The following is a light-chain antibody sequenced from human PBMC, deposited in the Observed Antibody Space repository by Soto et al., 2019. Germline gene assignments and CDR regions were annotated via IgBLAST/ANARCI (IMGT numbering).Light chain of an antibody. CDR3: CSYAGSYTPWV. V-gene: IGLV2-11*01. CDR1: SSDVGGYNF. J-gene: IGLJ3*02. Sequence: QAVVTQPRSVSGSPGQSVAISCTGTSSDVGGYNFVSWYQQHPGKAPKLIIYDVSKRPSGVPDRFSGSKSGNTASLTLSGLQAEDEADYYCCSYAGSYTPWVFGGGTKVTVL. CDR2: DVS.